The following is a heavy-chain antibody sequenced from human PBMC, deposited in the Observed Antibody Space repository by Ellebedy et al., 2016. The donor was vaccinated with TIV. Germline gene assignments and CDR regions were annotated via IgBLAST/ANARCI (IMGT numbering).Heavy chain of an antibody. CDR2: VYLGDSDT. Sequence: PGGSLRLSCTGSVYSFSNYDIGWVPWMRGKVLESVVLVYLGDSDTTYSPSFQGQVTISADKSISTAYLQWSSLKASDTAMYYCARLVGESGRYYDMDVWGKGTTVTVS. CDR1: VYSFSNYD. CDR3: ARLVGESGRYYDMDV. V-gene: IGHV5-51*01. D-gene: IGHD2-15*01. J-gene: IGHJ6*03.